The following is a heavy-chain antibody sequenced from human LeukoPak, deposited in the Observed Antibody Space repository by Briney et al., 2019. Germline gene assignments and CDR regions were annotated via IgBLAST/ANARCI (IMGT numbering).Heavy chain of an antibody. Sequence: GGSLRLSCAASGFTFSSYAMSWVRQAPGKGLEWVSAISGSGGSTYYADSVKGRFTISRDNSKNTLYLQMNSLRAEDTAVYCCAKAASYSSGWYYFDYWGQGTLVTVSS. CDR3: AKAASYSSGWYYFDY. CDR1: GFTFSSYA. CDR2: ISGSGGST. D-gene: IGHD6-19*01. V-gene: IGHV3-23*01. J-gene: IGHJ4*02.